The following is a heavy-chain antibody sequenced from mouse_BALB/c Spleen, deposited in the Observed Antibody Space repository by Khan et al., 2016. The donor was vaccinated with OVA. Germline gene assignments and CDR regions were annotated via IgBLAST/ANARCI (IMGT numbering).Heavy chain of an antibody. CDR3: ARYRGSYAMDY. Sequence: EVELVESGGGLVQPGGSRKLSCAASGFTFSSFGMFWIRQAPEKGLEWVAYISSGSSTFYYADTVKGRFTISRDNPKNTLFLQMTSLRSEDTAMYYCARYRGSYAMDYWGQGTSVTVSS. CDR1: GFTFSSFG. CDR2: ISSGSSTF. D-gene: IGHD1-1*02. J-gene: IGHJ4*01. V-gene: IGHV5-17*02.